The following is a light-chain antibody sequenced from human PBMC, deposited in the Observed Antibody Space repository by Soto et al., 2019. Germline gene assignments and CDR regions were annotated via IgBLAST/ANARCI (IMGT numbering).Light chain of an antibody. V-gene: IGLV2-14*01. J-gene: IGLJ2*01. CDR1: SSDVG. CDR3: SSYRTSSTL. Sequence: QSVLTQPASVSGSPGQSITISCTGTSSDVGVSWYQQHPGKVPKLIIYDVSNRPSGVSNRFSGSKSGNTASLTISGLQAEDEANYYCSSYRTSSTLFGGGTKLTVL. CDR2: DVS.